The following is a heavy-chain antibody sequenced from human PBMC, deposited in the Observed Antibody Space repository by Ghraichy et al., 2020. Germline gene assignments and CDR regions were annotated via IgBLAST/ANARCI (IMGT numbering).Heavy chain of an antibody. J-gene: IGHJ6*02. CDR1: GFTFSSYG. CDR3: ARDYLSSTEYYYYYYGMDV. V-gene: IGHV3-33*08. D-gene: IGHD2-2*01. Sequence: GSLRLSCAASGFTFSSYGMHWVRQAPGKGLEWVAVIWYDGSNKYYADSVKGRFTISRDNSKNTLYLQMNSLRAEDTAVYYCARDYLSSTEYYYYYYGMDVWGQGTTVTVSS. CDR2: IWYDGSNK.